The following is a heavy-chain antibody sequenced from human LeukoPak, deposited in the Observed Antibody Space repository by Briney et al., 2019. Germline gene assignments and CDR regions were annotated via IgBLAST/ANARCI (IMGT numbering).Heavy chain of an antibody. J-gene: IGHJ6*03. Sequence: ASVKVSCKASGYTFSSYYVHWVRQAPGQGLEWMGMIIPSDGFTSYAQKFQGRVTMTRDMSTSTVYMELSSLRSDDTAVYYCARGGSAEDSSAYYKYYYYYMDVWDKGTTVTVSS. CDR1: GYTFSSYY. CDR2: IIPSDGFT. D-gene: IGHD3-22*01. V-gene: IGHV1-46*01. CDR3: ARGGSAEDSSAYYKYYYYYMDV.